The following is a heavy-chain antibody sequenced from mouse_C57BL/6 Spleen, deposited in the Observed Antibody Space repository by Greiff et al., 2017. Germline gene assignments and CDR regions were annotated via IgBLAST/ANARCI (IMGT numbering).Heavy chain of an antibody. CDR3: ARGDSSGYGGYFDY. CDR1: GYTFTSYT. Sequence: QVQLQQSGAELARPGASVKMSCKASGYTFTSYTMHWVKQRPGQGLEWIGYINPSSGYTKYNQKFKDKATLTADKSSSTAYMQRSSLTSEDSAVYYCARGDSSGYGGYFDYWGQGTTLTVSS. J-gene: IGHJ2*01. V-gene: IGHV1-4*01. CDR2: INPSSGYT. D-gene: IGHD3-2*02.